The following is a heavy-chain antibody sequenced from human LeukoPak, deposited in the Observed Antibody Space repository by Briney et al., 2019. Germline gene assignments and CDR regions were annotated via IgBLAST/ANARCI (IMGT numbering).Heavy chain of an antibody. CDR1: GFTFTSSA. CDR3: ATFGSYDSSAYRNWYFDL. CDR2: IVVGSGNT. V-gene: IGHV1-58*02. D-gene: IGHD3-22*01. Sequence: ASVKVSCKASGFTFTSSAMQWVRQARGQRLEWIGWIVVGSGNTNYAQKFQGRVTMTEDTSTDTAYMELSTLRSEDTTVYYCATFGSYDSSAYRNWYFDLWGRGTLVTVSS. J-gene: IGHJ2*01.